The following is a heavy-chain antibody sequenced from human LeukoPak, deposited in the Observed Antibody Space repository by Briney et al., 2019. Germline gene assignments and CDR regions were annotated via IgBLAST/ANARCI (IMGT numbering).Heavy chain of an antibody. Sequence: ASVKVSCKASGYTFTGYYMHWVRQAPGQGLEWMGWINPNSGGTNYAQKFRGRVTMTRDTSISTAYMELSRLRSDDTAVYYCAILSAYCGGDCYVVDYWGQGTLVTVSS. CDR3: AILSAYCGGDCYVVDY. V-gene: IGHV1-2*02. CDR2: INPNSGGT. CDR1: GYTFTGYY. J-gene: IGHJ4*02. D-gene: IGHD2-21*02.